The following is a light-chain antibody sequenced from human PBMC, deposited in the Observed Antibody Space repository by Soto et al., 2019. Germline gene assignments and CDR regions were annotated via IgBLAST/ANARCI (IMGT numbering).Light chain of an antibody. CDR3: QQSYDASPT. J-gene: IGKJ4*01. CDR1: ETINSY. Sequence: DIQMTQSPSSLSAFVGDRVTITCRASETINSYLNWYQQNPGKAPKLLIYGASTLQTGVPSRFSGSGSGTDFTLTISGLQLEDFATYYCQQSYDASPTFGGGTKVQIK. CDR2: GAS. V-gene: IGKV1-39*01.